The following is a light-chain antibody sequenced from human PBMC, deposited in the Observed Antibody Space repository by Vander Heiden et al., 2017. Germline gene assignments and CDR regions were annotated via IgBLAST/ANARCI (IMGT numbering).Light chain of an antibody. J-gene: IGLJ2*01. CDR2: KDS. V-gene: IGLV3-25*03. CDR3: QSADSSGIYEV. Sequence: SYELTQPPSVSVSPGQTARITCSGNALPKQYAYWYQQKPGQAPGLVIYKDSERPSGIPERFSGSSSGTTVTLTISRVQAEDEADYYCQSADSSGIYEVFGGGTKLTVL. CDR1: ALPKQY.